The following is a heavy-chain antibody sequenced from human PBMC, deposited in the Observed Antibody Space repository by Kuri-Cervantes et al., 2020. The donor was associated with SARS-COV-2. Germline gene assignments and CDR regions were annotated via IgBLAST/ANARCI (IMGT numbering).Heavy chain of an antibody. J-gene: IGHJ3*01. CDR1: GGSLSGSY. Sequence: SQTLSLTCAVYGGSLSGSYWSWIRQSPGKRLAWIGGVNHNGGANYNPSLRSRVTISVDPSKNQFSLRLNSVTAADTALYFCARGVVSFDNVWDDFRTISFDLWGHGTTVTVSS. CDR2: VNHNGGA. D-gene: IGHD3-3*01. CDR3: ARGVVSFDNVWDDFRTISFDL. V-gene: IGHV4-34*01.